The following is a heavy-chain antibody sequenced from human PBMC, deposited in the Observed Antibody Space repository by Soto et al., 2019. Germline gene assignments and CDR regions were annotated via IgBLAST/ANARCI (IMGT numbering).Heavy chain of an antibody. J-gene: IGHJ5*02. CDR3: ARSVDP. CDR1: GGSISSGGYY. V-gene: IGHV4-31*03. Sequence: QVQLQESGPGLVKPSQTLSLTCTVSGGSISSGGYYWRWIRQHPGKGLEWIGYIFYSGTTYYNPCLKSRVMISGDTSKKQFSLKLSSVTVADTVVYYCARSVDPWGPGSLVSVSS. CDR2: IFYSGTT.